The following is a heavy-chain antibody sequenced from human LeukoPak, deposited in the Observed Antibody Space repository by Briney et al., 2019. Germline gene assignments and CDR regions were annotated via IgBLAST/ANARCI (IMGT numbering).Heavy chain of an antibody. V-gene: IGHV3-21*01. CDR3: ARDRVSGSRVYYFDY. CDR2: ISSSNSYI. Sequence: GGSLRLSCAASGFTFSSYSMTWVRQAPGKGLEWVSFISSSNSYIYYVDSVKGRFTISRDNAKNSLYLQMNSLRAEDTAVYYCARDRVSGSRVYYFDYWGQGTLVTVSS. CDR1: GFTFSSYS. D-gene: IGHD1-26*01. J-gene: IGHJ4*02.